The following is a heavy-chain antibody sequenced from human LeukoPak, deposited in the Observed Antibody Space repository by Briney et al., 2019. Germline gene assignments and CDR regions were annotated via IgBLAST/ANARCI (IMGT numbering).Heavy chain of an antibody. J-gene: IGHJ6*02. CDR3: AGVVSRDAAYGFGYYYGIDV. D-gene: IGHD2-8*01. V-gene: IGHV1-69*04. CDR1: AGTFSIYA. Sequence: AAVKLSFNSSAGTFSIYAISWVRHPPAQGLEWMGRIIPIFGIANLAQKFQGRVTITTDRYTSTAYMELSSLISEDTAVYYCAGVVSRDAAYGFGYYYGIDVWGQGTTVTVSS. CDR2: IIPIFGIA.